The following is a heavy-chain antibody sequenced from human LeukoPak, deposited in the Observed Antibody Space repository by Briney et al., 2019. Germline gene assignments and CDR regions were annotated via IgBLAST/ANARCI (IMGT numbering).Heavy chain of an antibody. CDR1: GFTFSDYD. V-gene: IGHV3-13*01. CDR3: AKERVGDFQH. D-gene: IGHD2-2*01. CDR2: IGTAGDT. Sequence: GGSLRLSCAASGFTFSDYDMHWVRQATGKGLEWVSAIGTAGDTYYTGSVKGRFTISRENAKNSLYLQMNSLRAEDTAVYYCAKERVGDFQHWGQGTLVTVSS. J-gene: IGHJ1*01.